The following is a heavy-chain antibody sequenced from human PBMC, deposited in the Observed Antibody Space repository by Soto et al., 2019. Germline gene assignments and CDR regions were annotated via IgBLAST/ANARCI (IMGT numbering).Heavy chain of an antibody. J-gene: IGHJ6*03. CDR3: ARTVGYYYYMDV. V-gene: IGHV4-59*08. CDR2: IYYSGST. CDR1: GGSISSYY. D-gene: IGHD4-17*01. Sequence: ETLSLTCTVSGGSISSYYWSWIRQPPGKGLEWIGYIYYSGSTNYNPSLKSRVTIPVDTSKNQFSLKLSSVTAADTAVYYCARTVGYYYYMDVWGKGTTVTVSS.